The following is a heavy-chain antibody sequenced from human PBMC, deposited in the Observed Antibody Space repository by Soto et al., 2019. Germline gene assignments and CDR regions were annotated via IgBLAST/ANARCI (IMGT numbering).Heavy chain of an antibody. CDR2: ISSSGSTI. V-gene: IGHV3-11*01. CDR3: ARDPGIAAAEHYFDY. D-gene: IGHD6-13*01. Sequence: PGGSLRLSCAASGFPFSDYYMSWIRQAPGKGLEWVSYISSSGSTIYYADSVKGRFTISRDNAKNSLYLQMNSLRAEDTAVYYCARDPGIAAAEHYFDYWGQGTLVTVSS. J-gene: IGHJ4*02. CDR1: GFPFSDYY.